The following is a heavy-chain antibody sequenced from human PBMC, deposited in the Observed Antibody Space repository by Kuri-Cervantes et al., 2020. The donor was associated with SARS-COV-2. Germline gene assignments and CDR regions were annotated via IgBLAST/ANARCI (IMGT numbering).Heavy chain of an antibody. D-gene: IGHD5-12*01. J-gene: IGHJ5*02. Sequence: GESLKISCVASGFSFSDYYMSWIRQAPGKGLEWVSYISGSGGYTDYADSVKGRFTISRDNAKNSVYLQMRPVRAEDTAVYYCVRHGNEWLRLRESWFDPWGQGTLVTVS. V-gene: IGHV3-11*06. CDR2: ISGSGGYT. CDR1: GFSFSDYY. CDR3: VRHGNEWLRLRESWFDP.